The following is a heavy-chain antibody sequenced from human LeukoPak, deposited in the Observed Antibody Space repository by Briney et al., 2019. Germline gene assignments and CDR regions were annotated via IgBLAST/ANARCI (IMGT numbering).Heavy chain of an antibody. CDR1: GGSISSYY. CDR3: ARGPLSYYFDY. J-gene: IGHJ4*02. Sequence: SETLSLTCTVSGGSISSYYWSWIRQPPGKGLEWIGYIYYSGSTNYNPSLKSRVTISVETSKNQFSLKLSSVTAADTAVYYCARGPLSYYFDYWGQGTLVTVSS. CDR2: IYYSGST. V-gene: IGHV4-59*01. D-gene: IGHD2-2*01.